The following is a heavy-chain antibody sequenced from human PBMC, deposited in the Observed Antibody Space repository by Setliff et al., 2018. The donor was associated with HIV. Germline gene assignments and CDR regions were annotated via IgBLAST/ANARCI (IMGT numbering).Heavy chain of an antibody. CDR1: GFTFSSYS. J-gene: IGHJ4*01. V-gene: IGHV3-21*01. Sequence: PGGSLRLSCAASGFTFSSYSMNWVRQAPGKGLEWVSSISSSSSYIYYADSVKGRFTISRDNGKNSLFLQMNRLRAEDTAVYYCATLNFDDSRGYSYYWGQGILVTVSS. CDR2: ISSSSSYI. D-gene: IGHD3-22*01. CDR3: ATLNFDDSRGYSYY.